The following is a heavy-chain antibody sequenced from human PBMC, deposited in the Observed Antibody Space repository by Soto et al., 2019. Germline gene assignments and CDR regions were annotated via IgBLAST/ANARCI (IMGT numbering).Heavy chain of an antibody. Sequence: QVQLVESGGGVVQPGRSLRLSCAASGFPFSSYGMHWVRQVPGKGLEWAGVISADGSKEWYADSVKGRFTISRDNSKNTPSLQMHSLRAEDTAVYYCAKELYRGSHKEGADYWGQGTLVTVSS. CDR1: GFPFSSYG. CDR3: AKELYRGSHKEGADY. CDR2: ISADGSKE. J-gene: IGHJ4*02. D-gene: IGHD3-16*01. V-gene: IGHV3-30*18.